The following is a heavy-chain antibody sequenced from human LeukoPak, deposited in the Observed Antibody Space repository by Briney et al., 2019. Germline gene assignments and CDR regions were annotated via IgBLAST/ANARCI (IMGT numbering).Heavy chain of an antibody. CDR3: ASTVTPDGMDV. CDR1: GGSISSGGYS. CDR2: IYHSGST. J-gene: IGHJ6*04. D-gene: IGHD4-17*01. V-gene: IGHV4-30-2*01. Sequence: PSETLSLTCAVSGGSISSGGYSWSWLRQPPGTGLEWIGYIYHSGSTYYNPSLKSRVTISVDRSKNQFSLKLSSVTAADTAVYYCASTVTPDGMDVWGKGTTVTVSS.